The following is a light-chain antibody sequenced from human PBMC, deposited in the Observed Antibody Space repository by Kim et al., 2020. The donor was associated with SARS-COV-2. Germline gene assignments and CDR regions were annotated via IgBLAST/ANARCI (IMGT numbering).Light chain of an antibody. CDR2: YDS. J-gene: IGLJ1*01. CDR3: QVWDSSSDHPRVYV. Sequence: KTARITCGGNNIGSKSVHWYQQKPGQAPVLVIYYDSDRPSGIPERFSGSNSGNTATLTISRVEAGDEADYYCQVWDSSSDHPRVYVFGTGTKVTVL. CDR1: NIGSKS. V-gene: IGLV3-21*04.